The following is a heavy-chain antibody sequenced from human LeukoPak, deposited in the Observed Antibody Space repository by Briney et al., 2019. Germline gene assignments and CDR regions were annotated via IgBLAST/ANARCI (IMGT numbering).Heavy chain of an antibody. D-gene: IGHD3-10*01. CDR2: INCNSGDT. V-gene: IGHV1-2*02. CDR3: ARNGEI. J-gene: IGHJ4*02. Sequence: GASVKVSCKASGYTFTGYYMHWMRQAPGQGPEWMGWINCNSGDTIYAQKFQGRVTMTRDTSTSTAYMELSRLTYDDTAVYYCARNGEIWGQGTLVTVSS. CDR1: GYTFTGYY.